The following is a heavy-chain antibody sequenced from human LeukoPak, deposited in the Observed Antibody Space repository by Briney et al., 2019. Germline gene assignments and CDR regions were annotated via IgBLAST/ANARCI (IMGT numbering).Heavy chain of an antibody. D-gene: IGHD1-26*01. J-gene: IGHJ5*02. CDR1: GYTLTSYY. CDR2: INPSGGNT. CDR3: ARVGASGP. Sequence: GASVKVSCKASGYTLTSYYMHWVRQAPGQGLEWMGRINPSGGNTSYAQKFQGRVTMTRDMSTSTVYMELSSLRSEDTAVYYCARVGASGPWGQGTLVTVSS. V-gene: IGHV1-46*01.